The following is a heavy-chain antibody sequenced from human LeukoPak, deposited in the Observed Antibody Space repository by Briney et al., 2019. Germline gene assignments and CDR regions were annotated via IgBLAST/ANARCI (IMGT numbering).Heavy chain of an antibody. CDR2: IYYRGST. CDR3: ARLPTGYYADY. J-gene: IGHJ4*02. D-gene: IGHD3-9*01. CDR1: GGSISSSTHY. V-gene: IGHV4-39*01. Sequence: SETLSLTCTVSGGSISSSTHYWGWIRQPPGKVLEWIGNIYYRGSTYYNPSLKSRVTISVDTSKNQFSLKVTPVTAADTAVYYCARLPTGYYADYWGQGTLVTVSS.